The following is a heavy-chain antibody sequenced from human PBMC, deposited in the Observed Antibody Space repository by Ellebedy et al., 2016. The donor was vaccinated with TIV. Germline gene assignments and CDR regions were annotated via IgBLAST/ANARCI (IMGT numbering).Heavy chain of an antibody. D-gene: IGHD5-12*01. V-gene: IGHV4-4*02. CDR2: IYHSGST. CDR3: ARRYSGWHIDY. CDR1: GGSVDGSNW. J-gene: IGHJ4*02. Sequence: SQTLSLTCAVSGGSVDGSNWWSWVRQPPRKGLEWIGEIYHSGSTKYNLSLESRVTMSLDKSKNQFSLSLTSVNAADTAVYYCARRYSGWHIDYWGQGVLVIVSS.